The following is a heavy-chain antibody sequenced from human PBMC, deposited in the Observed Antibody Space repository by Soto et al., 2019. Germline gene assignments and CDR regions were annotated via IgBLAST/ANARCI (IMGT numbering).Heavy chain of an antibody. V-gene: IGHV1-69*18. J-gene: IGHJ6*02. D-gene: IGHD4-4*01. CDR3: ARVVMTTVPASYDYGMDV. CDR2: IIPFIGTA. CDR1: GGTFSSYA. Sequence: QVQLVQSGAEVKKPGSSVTVSCKASGGTFSSYAISWVLQSPGQGLEWMGRIIPFIGTANYAQKFQGRVTMTADESTSTAYMELTSLRSDDTAVYDCARVVMTTVPASYDYGMDVWGQGTTVNVSS.